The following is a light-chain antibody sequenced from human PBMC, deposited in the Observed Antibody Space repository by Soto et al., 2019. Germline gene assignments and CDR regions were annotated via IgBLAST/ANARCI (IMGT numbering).Light chain of an antibody. Sequence: VLTQPPSASGSPGQSVTISCTGTSSDVGGYNYVSWYQQHPGKAPKLMIYEVSKRPSGVPDRFSGSKSGNTDSLTVSGLQAEDEADYYCSSYAGSNNYVFGTGTKVTVL. J-gene: IGLJ1*01. CDR1: SSDVGGYNY. CDR3: SSYAGSNNYV. V-gene: IGLV2-8*01. CDR2: EVS.